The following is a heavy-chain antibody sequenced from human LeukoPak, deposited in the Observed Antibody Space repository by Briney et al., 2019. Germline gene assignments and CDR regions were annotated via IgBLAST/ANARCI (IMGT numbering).Heavy chain of an antibody. CDR3: ARERTGSYYFDY. V-gene: IGHV3-30*04. D-gene: IGHD3-10*01. Sequence: PGGSPRLSCAASGFTFSSYAMHWVRQAPGKGLEWVAVISYDGSNKYYADSVKGRFTISRDNSKNTLYLHMNSLRAEDTAVYYCARERTGSYYFDYWGQGTLVTVSS. CDR1: GFTFSSYA. CDR2: ISYDGSNK. J-gene: IGHJ4*02.